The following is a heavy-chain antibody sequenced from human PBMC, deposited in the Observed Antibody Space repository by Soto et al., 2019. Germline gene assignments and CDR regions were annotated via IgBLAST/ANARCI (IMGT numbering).Heavy chain of an antibody. CDR2: IYTSGST. D-gene: IGHD6-13*01. Sequence: TXSLTCTVSGGSISSYYWSWIRQPAGQGLEWIGRIYTSGSTNYNPSLKSRVTMSVDTSKNQFSLKLSSVTAADTAVYYCARGDRAAAGTLPYYYYYGMDVWGQGTTVTVSS. J-gene: IGHJ6*02. V-gene: IGHV4-4*07. CDR3: ARGDRAAAGTLPYYYYYGMDV. CDR1: GGSISSYY.